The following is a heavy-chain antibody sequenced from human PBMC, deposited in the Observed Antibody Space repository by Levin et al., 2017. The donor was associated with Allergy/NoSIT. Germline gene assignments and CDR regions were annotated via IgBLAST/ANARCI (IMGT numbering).Heavy chain of an antibody. V-gene: IGHV3-23*01. D-gene: IGHD3-10*01. Sequence: GGSLRLSCAASGFTFSSYAMSWVRQAPGKGLEWVSAISGSGGSTYYADSVKGRFTISRDNSKNTLYLQMNSLRAEDTAVYYCAKDPRLLWFRELSLFFDYWGQGTLVTVSS. CDR3: AKDPRLLWFRELSLFFDY. J-gene: IGHJ4*02. CDR1: GFTFSSYA. CDR2: ISGSGGST.